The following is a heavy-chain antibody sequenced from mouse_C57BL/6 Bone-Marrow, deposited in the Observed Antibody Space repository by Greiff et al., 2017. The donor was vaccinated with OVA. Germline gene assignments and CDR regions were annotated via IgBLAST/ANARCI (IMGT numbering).Heavy chain of an antibody. CDR3: AGQLGLYAMDY. CDR1: GYTFTSYW. Sequence: QVQLQQPGAELVKPGAPVKLSCKASGYTFTSYWMQWVKQRPGQGLEWIGEIDPSDSYTNYNQKFKGKATLTVDTSSSTAYMQLSSLTSEDSAVYYCAGQLGLYAMDYWGQGTSVTVSS. J-gene: IGHJ4*01. D-gene: IGHD4-1*02. CDR2: IDPSDSYT. V-gene: IGHV1-50*01.